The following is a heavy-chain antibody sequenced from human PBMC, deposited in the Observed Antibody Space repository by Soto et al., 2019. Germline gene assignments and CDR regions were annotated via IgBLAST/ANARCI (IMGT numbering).Heavy chain of an antibody. J-gene: IGHJ4*02. CDR2: ISSDGKDK. D-gene: IGHD3-10*01. Sequence: QVQLVESGGGVVQPGRSLRLSCAASGFTFSSYAIHWVRQAPGKGLEWVAVISSDGKDKYSADSMKGRFAISRDNSKITLYLQMNSLRAEDTAVYYCAKDSGRGSADYYFDYWGQGTLVTVSS. CDR1: GFTFSSYA. CDR3: AKDSGRGSADYYFDY. V-gene: IGHV3-30*18.